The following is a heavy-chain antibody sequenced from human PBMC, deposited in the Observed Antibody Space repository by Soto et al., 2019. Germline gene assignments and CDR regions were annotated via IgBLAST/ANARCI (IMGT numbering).Heavy chain of an antibody. J-gene: IGHJ4*02. CDR1: GFNVNSDY. CDR3: TRDGRGLGRLSLFEY. CDR2: IYSGETT. D-gene: IGHD2-21*02. V-gene: IGHV3-53*01. Sequence: DGSLRLSCAASGFNVNSDYMNWVRQTPGKGLEWVASIYSGETTYYADSVRGRFTISSDKSKNTLYFQLSSLRIEDTAVYYCTRDGRGLGRLSLFEYWGQGVLVTVS.